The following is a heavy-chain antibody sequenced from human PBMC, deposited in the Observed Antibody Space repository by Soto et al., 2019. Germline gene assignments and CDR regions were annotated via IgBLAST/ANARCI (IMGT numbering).Heavy chain of an antibody. Sequence: ASVKVSCKASGYTFTSYYMHWVRQAPGQGLEWMGIINPSNGSTSYAQKFQGRVTITRDTSASTAYMELSSLRSEDTAVYYCARVSGYYLPDYWGQGTLVTVSS. CDR1: GYTFTSYY. D-gene: IGHD5-12*01. CDR3: ARVSGYYLPDY. V-gene: IGHV1-46*01. CDR2: INPSNGST. J-gene: IGHJ4*02.